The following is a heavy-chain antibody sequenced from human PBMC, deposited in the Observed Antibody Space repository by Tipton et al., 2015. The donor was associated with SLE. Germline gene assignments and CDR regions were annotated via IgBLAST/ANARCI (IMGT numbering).Heavy chain of an antibody. CDR3: ARGKRGVYGGKGYNWFVP. CDR2: IYYSGST. Sequence: TLSLNCTVSGGSISSYYWSWIRQPPGKGLEWIGYIYYSGSTNYNPSLKSRVTISVDTSKNQFSLKLSSVTAADTAVYYCARGKRGVYGGKGYNWFVPWGQGTLVTVSS. CDR1: GGSISSYY. J-gene: IGHJ5*02. D-gene: IGHD4-23*01. V-gene: IGHV4-59*01.